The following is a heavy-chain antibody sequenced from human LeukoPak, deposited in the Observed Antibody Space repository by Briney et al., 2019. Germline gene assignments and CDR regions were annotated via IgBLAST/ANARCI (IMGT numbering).Heavy chain of an antibody. CDR2: ISGSGDDT. J-gene: IGHJ4*02. CDR1: GFTFSSYA. CDR3: ARSNYGDYFPDY. V-gene: IGHV3-23*01. Sequence: GGSLRLSCAASGFTFSSYAMSWVRQVPGTGLEWVSAISGSGDDTYYADFVKGRFTISRDNSKNTLYLQMNSLRAEDTAVYYCARSNYGDYFPDYWGQGTLVTVSS. D-gene: IGHD4-17*01.